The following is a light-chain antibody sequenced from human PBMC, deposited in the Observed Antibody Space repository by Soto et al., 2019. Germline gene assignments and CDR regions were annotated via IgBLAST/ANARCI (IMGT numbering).Light chain of an antibody. CDR1: QGISSY. J-gene: IGKJ4*01. CDR3: QNYGSAPLT. CDR2: SAS. Sequence: DIQMTQSPSSLSASVGDRVTITCRASQGISSYLAWYRQKPGKVPEVLMYSASALQSGVPSRFSGSGSGTDFTLTIISLQPEDVATYYCQNYGSAPLTFGGGTKVEIK. V-gene: IGKV1-27*01.